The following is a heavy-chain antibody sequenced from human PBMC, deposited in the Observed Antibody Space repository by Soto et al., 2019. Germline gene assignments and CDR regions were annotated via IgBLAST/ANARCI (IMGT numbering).Heavy chain of an antibody. CDR2: ISYDGSNK. D-gene: IGHD2-2*01. Sequence: QVQLVESGGGVVQPGRSLRLSCAASGFTFSSYAMHWVRQAPGKGLEWVAVISYDGSNKYYADSVKGRFTISRDNSKHTLYLKKNRVRAEDTAVYYCARDGIDIVVVPAAMTAYYYGMDVWGQGTTVTVSS. CDR1: GFTFSSYA. J-gene: IGHJ6*02. CDR3: ARDGIDIVVVPAAMTAYYYGMDV. V-gene: IGHV3-30-3*01.